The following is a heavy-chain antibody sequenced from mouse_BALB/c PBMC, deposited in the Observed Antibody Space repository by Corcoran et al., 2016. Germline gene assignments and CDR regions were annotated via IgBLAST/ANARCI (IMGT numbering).Heavy chain of an antibody. Sequence: VQLVQSGAEVKKPGESLKISCKGSGYSFTSYWIGWVRQMPGKGLEWMGIIYPGDSDTRYSPSFQGQVTISADKSISTAYLQWSSLKASDTAMYYCARRTTIVVVPAAMFAFDIWGQGTMVTVSS. D-gene: IGHD1-1*02. J-gene: IGHJ3*01. CDR2: IYPGDSDT. V-gene: IGHV1-63*01. CDR1: GYSFTSYW. CDR3: ARRTTIVVVPAAMFAFDI.